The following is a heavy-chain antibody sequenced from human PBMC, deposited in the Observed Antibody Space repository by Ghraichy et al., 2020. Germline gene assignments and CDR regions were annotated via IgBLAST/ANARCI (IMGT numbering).Heavy chain of an antibody. CDR1: GFTFNYYG. CDR2: IWYDGRST. CDR3: ARDLEVAAIRGYRGMDV. D-gene: IGHD2-2*02. V-gene: IGHV3-33*01. Sequence: GGSLRLSCAASGFTFNYYGVHWVRQAPGKGLEWVAFIWYDGRSTYYADSVKGRFAISRDNSGNTLYLQMDSLRAEDTAVYYCARDLEVAAIRGYRGMDVWGQGTTVTVSS. J-gene: IGHJ6*02.